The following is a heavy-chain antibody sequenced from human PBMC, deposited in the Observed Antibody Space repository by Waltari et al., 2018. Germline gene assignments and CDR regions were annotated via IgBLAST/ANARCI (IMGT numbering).Heavy chain of an antibody. CDR1: GFTFSTYW. Sequence: EVHLVESGGGLVQPGGSLSLSCAASGFTFSTYWMTGVRQAPGKGLEWLANIKGDGSQKNYVDSVKGRFTISRDTANNSLYLQMNSLRAEDTAVYYCARDPHYSNFDYWGQGTLVTISS. D-gene: IGHD4-4*01. J-gene: IGHJ4*02. CDR3: ARDPHYSNFDY. CDR2: IKGDGSQK. V-gene: IGHV3-7*01.